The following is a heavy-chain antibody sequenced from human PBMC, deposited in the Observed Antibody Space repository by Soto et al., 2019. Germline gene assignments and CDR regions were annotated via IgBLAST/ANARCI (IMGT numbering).Heavy chain of an antibody. D-gene: IGHD3-16*01. CDR3: VREGGTLGLSSVALVQTQAYHYLGMYV. CDR1: GYAFTAYF. Sequence: GASVKVSCKASGYAFTAYFIHWVRQAPGQGPEWMGWINPNTGDTNYAQKFQGWVSMTRDTSISTVYLELSRLKSDDTAVFYCVREGGTLGLSSVALVQTQAYHYLGMYVWGQGTTVTVSS. V-gene: IGHV1-2*04. J-gene: IGHJ6*02. CDR2: INPNTGDT.